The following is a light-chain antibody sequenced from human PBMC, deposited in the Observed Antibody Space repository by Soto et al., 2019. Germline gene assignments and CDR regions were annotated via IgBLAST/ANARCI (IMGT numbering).Light chain of an antibody. CDR2: VGTGGIVG. Sequence: QAVVTQPPSASASLGASVTLTCTLSSGYGNYKVDWYQQRPGKGPRFVMRVGTGGIVGSKGDGIPDRFSVLGSGLNRYLTIKNIQEEDESDYHCGADHGSGSNFVYVVFGGGTKLTVL. CDR1: SGYGNYK. J-gene: IGLJ2*01. V-gene: IGLV9-49*01. CDR3: GADHGSGSNFVYVV.